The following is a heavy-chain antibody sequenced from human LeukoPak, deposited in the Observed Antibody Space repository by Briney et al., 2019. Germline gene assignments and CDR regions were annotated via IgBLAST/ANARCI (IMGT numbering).Heavy chain of an antibody. V-gene: IGHV3-64*04. D-gene: IGHD6-13*01. Sequence: GGSLRLSCSASGFTFSSYAMHWVRQAPGKGLEYVSAISSNGGSTYYADSVKGRYTISRDNSKNTLYLQMNSLRAEDTAVYYCARGSSSRSFDYWGQGTLVTVSS. CDR2: ISSNGGST. J-gene: IGHJ4*02. CDR1: GFTFSSYA. CDR3: ARGSSSRSFDY.